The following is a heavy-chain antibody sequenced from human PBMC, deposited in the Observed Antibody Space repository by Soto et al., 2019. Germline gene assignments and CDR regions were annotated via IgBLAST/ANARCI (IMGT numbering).Heavy chain of an antibody. CDR3: ARIIVVVTATWFDP. CDR1: GGSISSGGYY. V-gene: IGHV4-31*03. CDR2: IYYSGST. D-gene: IGHD2-21*02. Sequence: SETLSLTCTVSGGSISSGGYYWSWIRQHPGKGLEWIGYIYYSGSTYYNPSLKSRVTISVDTSKNQFSLKLSSVTAADTAVYYCARIIVVVTATWFDPWGQGTLVSVSS. J-gene: IGHJ5*02.